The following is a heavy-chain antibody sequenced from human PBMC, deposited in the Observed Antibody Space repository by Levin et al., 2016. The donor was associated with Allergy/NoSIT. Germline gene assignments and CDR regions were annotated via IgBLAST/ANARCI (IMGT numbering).Heavy chain of an antibody. CDR2: IIPILGIA. V-gene: IGHV1-69*10. CDR3: ARDPEVGADVDP. D-gene: IGHD1-26*01. J-gene: IGHJ5*02. Sequence: WVRQAPGQGLEWMGGIIPILGIANHAQKFQGRVTITADKSTSTAYMELSSLRSEDTAVYYCARDPEVGADVDPWGQGTLVTVSS.